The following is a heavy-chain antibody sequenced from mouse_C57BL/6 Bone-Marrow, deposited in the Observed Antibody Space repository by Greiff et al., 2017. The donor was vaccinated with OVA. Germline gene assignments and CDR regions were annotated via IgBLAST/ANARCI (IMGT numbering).Heavy chain of an antibody. CDR1: GYTCSDYD. D-gene: IGHD2-4*01. V-gene: IGHV5-12*01. J-gene: IGHJ3*01. CDR3: ARGGEIYYEY. CDR2: ISNGGGST. Sequence: EVQGVESGGGLVQPGGSLKLSGAASGYTCSDYDRYGGGQTPEKRREWVAYISNGGGSTYYPDTVKGRFTISRDNAKNTLYLQMSRLKSEDTAMYYCARGGEIYYEYWGQGTLVTVSA.